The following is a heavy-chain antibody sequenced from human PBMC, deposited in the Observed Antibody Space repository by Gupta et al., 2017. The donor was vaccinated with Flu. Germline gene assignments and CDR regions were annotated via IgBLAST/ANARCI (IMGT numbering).Heavy chain of an antibody. J-gene: IGHJ4*02. Sequence: QVQLVESGGGVVQPGRSLRLSCAASGFTFSSYGMHWVRQAPGKGLEWVAVISYDGSNKYYADSVKGRFTISRDNSKNTLYLQMNSLRAEDTAVYYCAKGDTGGAYSSSPVDYWGQGTLVTVSS. CDR2: ISYDGSNK. CDR1: GFTFSSYG. D-gene: IGHD6-6*01. V-gene: IGHV3-30*18. CDR3: AKGDTGGAYSSSPVDY.